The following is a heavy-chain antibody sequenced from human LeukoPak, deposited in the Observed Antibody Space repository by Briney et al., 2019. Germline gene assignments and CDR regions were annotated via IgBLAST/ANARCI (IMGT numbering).Heavy chain of an antibody. Sequence: GGSLRLSCAASGFTFSSYWMSWVRQAPGKGLEWVANIKQDGSEKYYVDSVKGRFTISRDNSKNTLYLQMNSLRAEDTAVYYCAKPDCTSTGCYTLDCWGQGTLVTVSS. CDR3: AKPDCTSTGCYTLDC. CDR1: GFTFSSYW. D-gene: IGHD2-2*02. J-gene: IGHJ4*02. CDR2: IKQDGSEK. V-gene: IGHV3-7*03.